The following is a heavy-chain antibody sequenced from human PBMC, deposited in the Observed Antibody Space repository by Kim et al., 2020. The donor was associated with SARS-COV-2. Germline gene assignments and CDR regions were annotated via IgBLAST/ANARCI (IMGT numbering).Heavy chain of an antibody. J-gene: IGHJ4*02. D-gene: IGHD5-12*01. CDR3: ARDDIVGTIGAIDYFDY. Sequence: FQGRVTMTRDTSISTAYLELSRLRSDDTAVYYCARDDIVGTIGAIDYFDYWGQGTLVTVSS. V-gene: IGHV1-2*02.